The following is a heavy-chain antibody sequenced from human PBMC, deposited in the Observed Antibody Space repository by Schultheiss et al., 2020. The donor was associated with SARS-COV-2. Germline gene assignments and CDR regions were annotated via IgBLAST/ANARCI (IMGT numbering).Heavy chain of an antibody. J-gene: IGHJ5*02. Sequence: SETLSLTCTVSGGSISSYYWSWIRQPPGKGLEWIGYIYYSGTTYYNPSLRSRVTISLDTSKNQFSLNLSSVTLADTAVYYCARASVFLSFDPWGQGVLVTVSS. V-gene: IGHV4-59*08. CDR3: ARASVFLSFDP. CDR2: IYYSGTT. CDR1: GGSISSYY. D-gene: IGHD2-8*01.